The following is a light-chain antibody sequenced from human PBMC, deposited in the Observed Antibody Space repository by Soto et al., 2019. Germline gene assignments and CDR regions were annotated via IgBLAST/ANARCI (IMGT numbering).Light chain of an antibody. Sequence: DIQLTQSPSFLSASVGDRVTITCRASQGISSSLAWYQQKPGEAPKLLIYAASTLQSGVPSRFSGSGYGTEFTLTISSLQPEDFASYYCQLLANFPLTFGQGTRLE. CDR3: QLLANFPLT. J-gene: IGKJ5*01. V-gene: IGKV1-9*01. CDR1: QGISSS. CDR2: AAS.